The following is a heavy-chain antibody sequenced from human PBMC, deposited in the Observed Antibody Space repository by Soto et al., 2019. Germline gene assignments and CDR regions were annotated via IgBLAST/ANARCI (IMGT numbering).Heavy chain of an antibody. CDR2: IYYSGST. V-gene: IGHV4-31*03. CDR3: ARVIAASGTSYYFDY. D-gene: IGHD6-25*01. CDR1: GVSISTDGYY. J-gene: IGHJ4*02. Sequence: SDTLSLTCTVYGVSISTDGYYWNWIRQHPGKGLEWIGYIYYSGSTYYNPSLKSRVTISVDTSKNQFSLKLSSVTAADTAVYYCARVIAASGTSYYFDYWGQGTVVT.